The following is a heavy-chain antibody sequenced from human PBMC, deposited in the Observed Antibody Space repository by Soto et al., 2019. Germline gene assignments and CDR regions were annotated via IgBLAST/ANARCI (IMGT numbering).Heavy chain of an antibody. CDR2: ISGYNGNT. Sequence: QVPLVQSGAEVKKPGASVKVSCKASGYTFTTYGIHWVRQAPGQGLEWMGWISGYNGNTNYAQKFQGRVTMTTDTSTNTAYMDLRSLRSDDTAVYYCGRERDGSSWSSAEYLQHWGQGTLVTVSS. V-gene: IGHV1-18*01. J-gene: IGHJ1*01. CDR1: GYTFTTYG. D-gene: IGHD6-13*01. CDR3: GRERDGSSWSSAEYLQH.